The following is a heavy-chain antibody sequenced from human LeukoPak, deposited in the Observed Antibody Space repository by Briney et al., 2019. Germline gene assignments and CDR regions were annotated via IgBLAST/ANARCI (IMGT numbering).Heavy chain of an antibody. J-gene: IGHJ4*02. D-gene: IGHD4-23*01. Sequence: GGSLRLSCAASGFTFSSYSMNWVRQAPGKGLEWVSSISSSSSYIYYADSVKGRFTISRDNSKNTLYLQMNSLRAEDTAVYYCAKEGGGNSLALGYFDYWGQGTLVTVSS. CDR3: AKEGGGNSLALGYFDY. V-gene: IGHV3-21*04. CDR1: GFTFSSYS. CDR2: ISSSSSYI.